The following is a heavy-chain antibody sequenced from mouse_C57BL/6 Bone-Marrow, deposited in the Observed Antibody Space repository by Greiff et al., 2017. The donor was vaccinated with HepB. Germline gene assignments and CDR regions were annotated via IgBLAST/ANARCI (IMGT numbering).Heavy chain of an antibody. J-gene: IGHJ2*01. CDR1: GYTFTDYY. D-gene: IGHD1-1*01. V-gene: IGHV1-75*01. CDR3: ARGLYYGSTHFDY. Sequence: VKLQESGPELVKPGASVKISCKASGYTFTDYYINWVKQRPGQGLEWIGWIFPGSGSTYYNEKFKGKATLTVDKSSSTAYMLLSSLTSEDSAVYFCARGLYYGSTHFDYWGQGTTLTVSS. CDR2: IFPGSGST.